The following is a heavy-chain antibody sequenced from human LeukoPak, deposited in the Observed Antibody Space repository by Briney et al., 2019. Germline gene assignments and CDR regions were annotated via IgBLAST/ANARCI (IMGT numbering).Heavy chain of an antibody. J-gene: IGHJ4*02. CDR2: ISGHNGHT. D-gene: IGHD6-19*01. CDR3: ARGPGIAVSGVFDY. Sequence: ASVKVSCTASGYTFTSYGINWVRQAPGQGLEWMGWISGHNGHTNYVQKMQGRVTMTTDTSTNTAYMELRNLTSDDTAVYYCARGPGIAVSGVFDYWGQGSLVTVSS. CDR1: GYTFTSYG. V-gene: IGHV1-18*04.